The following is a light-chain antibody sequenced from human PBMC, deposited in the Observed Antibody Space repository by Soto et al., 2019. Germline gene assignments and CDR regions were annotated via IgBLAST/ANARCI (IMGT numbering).Light chain of an antibody. J-gene: IGLJ2*01. CDR3: QSFDGGLIVHVV. Sequence: QSVLTQPPSVSGAPGQRVTVSCTGSSSNIGAGYDVHWYQQFPGTAPKLLIYSNINRPSGVPDRFSGSKSGTSASLAITGLQAEDEADYYCQSFDGGLIVHVVFGGGTKLTVL. CDR2: SNI. V-gene: IGLV1-40*01. CDR1: SSNIGAGYD.